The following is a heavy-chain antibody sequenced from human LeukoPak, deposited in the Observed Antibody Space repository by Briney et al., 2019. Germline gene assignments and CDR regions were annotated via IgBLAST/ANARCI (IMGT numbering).Heavy chain of an antibody. D-gene: IGHD3-22*01. CDR2: ISAYNGNT. CDR3: ARGISSYYHDSSGYYCDY. V-gene: IGHV1-18*04. Sequence: GESLKISCKGSGYSFTSYWISWVRQAPGQGLEWMGWISAYNGNTNYAQKLQGRVTMTTDTSTSTAYMELRSLRSDDTAVYYCARGISSYYHDSSGYYCDYWGQGTLVTVSS. J-gene: IGHJ4*02. CDR1: GYSFTSYW.